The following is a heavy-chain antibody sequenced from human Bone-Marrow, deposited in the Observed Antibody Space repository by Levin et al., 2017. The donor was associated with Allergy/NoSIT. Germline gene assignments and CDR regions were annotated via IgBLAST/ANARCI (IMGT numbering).Heavy chain of an antibody. CDR1: GFTFSDHY. D-gene: IGHD2-15*01. V-gene: IGHV3-72*01. Sequence: LGESLKISGAASGFTFSDHYMDWVRQAPGKGLEWVGRSRSKVDSYTTEYAASVKGRFTVSRDDSKNSLYLQMNSLKTEDTAVYYCAAGYCSGGSGYDFNYWGQGILVTVSS. CDR2: SRSKVDSYTT. CDR3: AAGYCSGGSGYDFNY. J-gene: IGHJ4*02.